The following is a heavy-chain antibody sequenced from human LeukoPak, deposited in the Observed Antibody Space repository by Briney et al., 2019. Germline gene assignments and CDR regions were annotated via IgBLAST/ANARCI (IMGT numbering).Heavy chain of an antibody. CDR2: INPNSGGT. J-gene: IGHJ4*02. V-gene: IGHV1-2*02. Sequence: GASVKVSCKASGYTFTGYYMHWVRQAPGQGLEWMGWINPNSGGTNYAQKFQGRVTMTRDTSISTAYMELSRLRSDDTAVYYCARDMAAYSGYDWVGGGFDYWGQGTLVTVSS. CDR3: ARDMAAYSGYDWVGGGFDY. CDR1: GYTFTGYY. D-gene: IGHD5-12*01.